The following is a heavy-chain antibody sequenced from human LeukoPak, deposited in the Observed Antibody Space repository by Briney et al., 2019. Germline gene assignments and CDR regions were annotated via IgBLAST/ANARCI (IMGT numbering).Heavy chain of an antibody. CDR1: GGTFSSYA. D-gene: IGHD6-19*01. J-gene: IGHJ5*02. V-gene: IGHV1-69*04. CDR2: IIPILGIA. CDR3: ARGGPGAYSSGWYWFDP. Sequence: ASVKVSCKASGGTFSSYAISWVRQAPGQGLEWMGRIIPILGIANYAQKFQGRVTITADKSTSTAYMELRSLTSDDTAVYYCARGGPGAYSSGWYWFDPWGQGTLVTVSS.